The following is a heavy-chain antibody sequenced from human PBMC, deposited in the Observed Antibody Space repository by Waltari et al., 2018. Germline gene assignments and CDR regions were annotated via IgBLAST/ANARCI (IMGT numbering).Heavy chain of an antibody. D-gene: IGHD6-19*01. J-gene: IGHJ6*03. V-gene: IGHV4-59*01. Sequence: QVQLQESGPGLVKPSETLSLTCTVSGGSISSYYWSWIRQPPGKGLEWIGYIYYSGSTNYNPSLKSRVTISVDTSKNQFSLKLSSVTAADTAVYYCARVMYSSGWSHFYYYYYYYMDVWGKGTTVTVSS. CDR3: ARVMYSSGWSHFYYYYYYYMDV. CDR2: IYYSGST. CDR1: GGSISSYY.